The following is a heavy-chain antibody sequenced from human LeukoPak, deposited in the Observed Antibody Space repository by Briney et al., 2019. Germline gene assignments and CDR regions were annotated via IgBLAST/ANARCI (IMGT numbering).Heavy chain of an antibody. CDR2: IKQDGSEK. CDR1: GFTFSSYW. CDR3: AGGTRYSSGWYYFDY. V-gene: IGHV3-7*03. Sequence: PGGSLRLSCAASGFTFSSYWMSWVRQAPGKGLEWVANIKQDGSEKYYVDSVKGRFTISRDNAKNSLYLQMNSLRAEDTAVYYCAGGTRYSSGWYYFDYWGQGTLVTVSS. D-gene: IGHD6-19*01. J-gene: IGHJ4*02.